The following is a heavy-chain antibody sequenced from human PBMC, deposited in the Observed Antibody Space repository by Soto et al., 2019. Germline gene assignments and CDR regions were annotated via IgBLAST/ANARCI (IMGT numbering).Heavy chain of an antibody. V-gene: IGHV3-30-3*01. Sequence: GGSLRLSCAASGFTFSSYAMHWVRQAPGKGLEWVAVISYDGSNKYYADSVKGRFTISRDNSKNTLYLQMNSLRAEDTAVYYCARSMAYYYYYYGMDVWGQGTTVTVSS. J-gene: IGHJ6*02. CDR2: ISYDGSNK. D-gene: IGHD3-10*01. CDR3: ARSMAYYYYYYGMDV. CDR1: GFTFSSYA.